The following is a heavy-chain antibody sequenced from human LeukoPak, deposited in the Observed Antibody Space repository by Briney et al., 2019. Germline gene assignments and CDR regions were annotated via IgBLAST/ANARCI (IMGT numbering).Heavy chain of an antibody. CDR1: GASISSGNPY. CDR3: VRGHNSGWSDFDY. D-gene: IGHD6-19*01. V-gene: IGHV4-61*02. J-gene: IGHJ4*02. CDR2: IYTSGRT. Sequence: SQTLSLTCTVSGASISSGNPYWSWIRQPAGKGLEWIGRIYTSGRTNLNPALKSRVTLSLDTSKNQFSLNLTSEAAADTAVYYCVRGHNSGWSDFDYWGLGTLVTVSS.